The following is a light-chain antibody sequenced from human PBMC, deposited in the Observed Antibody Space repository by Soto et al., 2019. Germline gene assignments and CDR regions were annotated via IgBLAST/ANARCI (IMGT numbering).Light chain of an antibody. Sequence: QSVLTQPASVSGSPGQSIIISCSGTSSDVGGYDLVSWYQQHPGKAPKLLIYEVTNRPLGISNRFSGSKSGNTASLTISGLQADDEADYYCISYTTTSTYVFGTGTKLTVL. V-gene: IGLV2-14*01. CDR1: SSDVGGYDL. CDR2: EVT. CDR3: ISYTTTSTYV. J-gene: IGLJ1*01.